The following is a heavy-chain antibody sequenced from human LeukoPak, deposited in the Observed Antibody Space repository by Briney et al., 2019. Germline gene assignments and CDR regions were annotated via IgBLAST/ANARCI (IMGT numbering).Heavy chain of an antibody. CDR2: IIPIFGTA. D-gene: IGHD1-1*01. CDR3: ARPRTTGTPEGDAFDI. Sequence: GASAKVSCKASGYTFTSYYMHWVRQAPGQGLEWMGGIIPIFGTANYAQKFQGRVTITTDESTSTAYMELSSLRSEDTAVYYCARPRTTGTPEGDAFDIWGQGTMVTVSS. V-gene: IGHV1-69*05. J-gene: IGHJ3*02. CDR1: GYTFTSYY.